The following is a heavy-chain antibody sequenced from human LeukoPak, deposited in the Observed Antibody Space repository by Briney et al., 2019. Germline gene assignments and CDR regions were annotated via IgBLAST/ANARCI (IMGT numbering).Heavy chain of an antibody. Sequence: GESLQISCKGSGYSFTRNWIGWVRQMPGKGLEWMGIIYPGDSDTRYSPSFQGQVTISADKSISTAYLQWSSLKASDTAMYYCARAYYYDSSGYYPQGYYYYYGMDVWGQGTTVTVSS. CDR3: ARAYYYDSSGYYPQGYYYYYGMDV. CDR2: IYPGDSDT. J-gene: IGHJ6*02. V-gene: IGHV5-51*01. CDR1: GYSFTRNW. D-gene: IGHD3-22*01.